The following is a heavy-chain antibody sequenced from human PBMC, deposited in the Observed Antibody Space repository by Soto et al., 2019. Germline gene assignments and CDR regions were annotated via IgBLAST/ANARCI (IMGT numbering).Heavy chain of an antibody. CDR1: GGTFSSYA. V-gene: IGHV1-69*12. D-gene: IGHD6-19*01. Sequence: QVQLVQSGAEVKKPGSSVKVSCKASGGTFSSYAISWVRQAPGQGLEWMGGIIPIFGTANYAQKFQGRVTIPADESTSTAYMELSSLSSEDTALYYCTGGGWGSIAVAGGFDYWGQGTLVTVSS. CDR3: TGGGWGSIAVAGGFDY. CDR2: IIPIFGTA. J-gene: IGHJ4*02.